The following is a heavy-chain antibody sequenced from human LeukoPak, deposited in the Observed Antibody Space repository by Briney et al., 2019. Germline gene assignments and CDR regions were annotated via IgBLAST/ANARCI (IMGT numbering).Heavy chain of an antibody. CDR3: ARVLATGIDY. V-gene: IGHV1-69*04. J-gene: IGHJ4*02. CDR1: GGTFSSYA. CDR2: IIPIFGIA. Sequence: SVKVSCKASGGTFSSYAISWVRQAPGQGLEWMGRIIPIFGIANYAQKFQGRVTITADKSTSTAYMEPSSLRSEDTAVYYCARVLATGIDYWGQGTLVTVSS. D-gene: IGHD2-21*02.